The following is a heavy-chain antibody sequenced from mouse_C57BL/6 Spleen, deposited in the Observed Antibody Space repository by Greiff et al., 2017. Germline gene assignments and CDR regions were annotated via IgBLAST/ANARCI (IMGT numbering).Heavy chain of an antibody. CDR2: LYPGDGDT. J-gene: IGHJ3*01. Sequence: QVQLKESGPELVKPGASVKISCKASGYAFSSYWMNWVKQRPGKGLEWIGWLYPGDGDTNYNGKFMGKATLTVDKSSSTAYMQLSSLTSEDSAFYFCAREYYYGSSPFAYWGQGTLVTVSA. V-gene: IGHV1-82*01. CDR1: GYAFSSYW. D-gene: IGHD1-1*01. CDR3: AREYYYGSSPFAY.